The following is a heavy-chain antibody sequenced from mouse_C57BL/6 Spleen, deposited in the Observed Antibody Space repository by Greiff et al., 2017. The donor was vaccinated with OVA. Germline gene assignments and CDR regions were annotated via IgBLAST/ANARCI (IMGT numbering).Heavy chain of an antibody. V-gene: IGHV7-3*01. CDR1: GFTFTDYY. CDR2: IRNKANGYTT. J-gene: IGHJ4*01. CDR3: ARSYYYGSIYAMDY. D-gene: IGHD1-1*01. Sequence: EVQVVESGGGLVQPGGSLSLSCAASGFTFTDYYMSWVRQPPGKALEWLGFIRNKANGYTTEYSASVKGRFTISRDNSQSILYLQMNALRAEDSATYYCARSYYYGSIYAMDYWGQGTSVTVSS.